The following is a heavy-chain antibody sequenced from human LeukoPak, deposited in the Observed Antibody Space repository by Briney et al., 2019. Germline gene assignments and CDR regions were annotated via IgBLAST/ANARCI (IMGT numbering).Heavy chain of an antibody. D-gene: IGHD4-17*01. CDR1: GFTFSSYG. CDR2: ISYDGSNK. CDR3: AKGPHDYGDYRFDY. Sequence: GGSLRLSCAASGFTFSSYGMHWVHQAPGKGLEWVAVISYDGSNKYYADSVKGRFTISRDNSKNTLYLQMNSLRAEDTAVYYCAKGPHDYGDYRFDYWGQGTLVTVSS. V-gene: IGHV3-30*18. J-gene: IGHJ4*02.